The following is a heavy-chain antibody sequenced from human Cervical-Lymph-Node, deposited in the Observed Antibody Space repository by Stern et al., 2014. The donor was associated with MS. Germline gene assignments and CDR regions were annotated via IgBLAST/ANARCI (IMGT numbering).Heavy chain of an antibody. Sequence: VQLVQSGGGLIQPGGSLRLSCAASGFTVSSSYMSWVRQAPGKGLEWVSVIYTGGSTYYADSGKGRFTTYSDKSETTLYMQMNSLRAEDTAVYYCARESPQVAYGNAFDIWGQGTMVTVSS. V-gene: IGHV3-53*01. CDR2: IYTGGST. J-gene: IGHJ3*02. CDR3: ARESPQVAYGNAFDI. D-gene: IGHD4-17*01. CDR1: GFTVSSSY.